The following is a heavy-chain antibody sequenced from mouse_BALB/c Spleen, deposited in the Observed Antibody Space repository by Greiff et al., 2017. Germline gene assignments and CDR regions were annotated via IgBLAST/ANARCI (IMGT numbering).Heavy chain of an antibody. D-gene: IGHD1-1*01. CDR3: ARSEKSDYYGYAMDY. CDR1: GYTFTSYV. J-gene: IGHJ4*01. V-gene: IGHV1-14*01. CDR2: INPYNDGT. Sequence: EVQLQQSGPELVKPGASVKMSCKASGYTFTSYVMLWVKQKPGQGLEWIGYINPYNDGTKYNEKFKGKATLTSDKSSSTAYMELSSLTSEDSAVYYCARSEKSDYYGYAMDYWGQGTSVTVSS.